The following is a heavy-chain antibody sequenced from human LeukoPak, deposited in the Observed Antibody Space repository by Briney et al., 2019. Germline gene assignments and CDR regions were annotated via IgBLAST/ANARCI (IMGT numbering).Heavy chain of an antibody. CDR1: GFTFSSYA. V-gene: IGHV3-30-3*01. J-gene: IGHJ4*02. CDR3: AKEIPNYDFWSGYGDFDY. Sequence: PGRSLRLSCAASGFTFSSYAMHWVRQAPGKGLEWVAVISYDGSNKYYADSVKGRFTISRDNSKNTLYLQMNSLRAEDTAVYYCAKEIPNYDFWSGYGDFDYWGQGTLVTVSS. D-gene: IGHD3-3*01. CDR2: ISYDGSNK.